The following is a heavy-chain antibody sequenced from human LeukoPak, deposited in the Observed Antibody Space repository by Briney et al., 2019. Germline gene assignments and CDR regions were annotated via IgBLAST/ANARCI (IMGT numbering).Heavy chain of an antibody. CDR3: AKATAVSAYYFDY. D-gene: IGHD2-2*01. CDR1: GFTFSSYA. J-gene: IGHJ4*02. Sequence: PGGSLRLSCAASGFTFSSYAMSWVRQAPGKGPEWVSGISGSGGSTYYADSVKGRFTVSRDNSKNTLYLQMNSLRAEDTAVYCCAKATAVSAYYFDYWGQGTLVTVSS. V-gene: IGHV3-23*01. CDR2: ISGSGGST.